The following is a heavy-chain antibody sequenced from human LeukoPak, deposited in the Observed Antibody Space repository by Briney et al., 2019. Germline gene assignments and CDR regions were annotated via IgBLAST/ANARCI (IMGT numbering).Heavy chain of an antibody. V-gene: IGHV4-61*02. Sequence: SETLSLTCTVSGGSISSGSYYWRWIRQPAGKGLEWIGRIYTSGSTNYNPSLKSRVTISVDTSKNQFSLKLSSVTAADTAVYYCARVGYDSSGYYYIQDVFDIWGQGTMVTVSS. CDR2: IYTSGST. CDR1: GGSISSGSYY. D-gene: IGHD3-22*01. CDR3: ARVGYDSSGYYYIQDVFDI. J-gene: IGHJ3*02.